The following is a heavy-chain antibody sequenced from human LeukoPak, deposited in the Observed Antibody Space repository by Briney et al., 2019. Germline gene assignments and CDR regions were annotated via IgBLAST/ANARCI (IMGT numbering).Heavy chain of an antibody. CDR1: GYTFTGYY. CDR2: INPNSGGT. CDR3: ARAIRRYYYDSSGYPDLDY. J-gene: IGHJ4*02. D-gene: IGHD3-22*01. V-gene: IGHV1-2*02. Sequence: ASVKVSCKASGYTFTGYYMHWVRQAPGQGLEWMGWINPNSGGTNYAQKFQGRVTMTRDTSISTAYMELSRLRSDDTAVYYCARAIRRYYYDSSGYPDLDYWGQGTLVTVSS.